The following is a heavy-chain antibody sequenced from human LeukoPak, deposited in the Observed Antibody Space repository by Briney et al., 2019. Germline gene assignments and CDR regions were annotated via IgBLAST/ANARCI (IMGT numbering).Heavy chain of an antibody. CDR2: IYYSETT. CDR3: AREVGATTIYAFDI. Sequence: SETLSLTCTVSGVSISSHYWSWIRQPPGKGLEWIGNIYYSETTNYNPSLKSRVTMSLDTSKNQFSLKLTSVTAADTAVYYCAREVGATTIYAFDIWGQGTMVTVSS. V-gene: IGHV4-59*11. J-gene: IGHJ3*02. D-gene: IGHD1-26*01. CDR1: GVSISSHY.